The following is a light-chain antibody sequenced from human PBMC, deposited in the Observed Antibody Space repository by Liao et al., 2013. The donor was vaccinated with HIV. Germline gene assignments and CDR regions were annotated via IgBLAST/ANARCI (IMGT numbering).Light chain of an antibody. CDR2: QDT. V-gene: IGLV3-1*01. J-gene: IGLJ1*01. CDR1: KLGNKY. Sequence: SYELTQPPSVSVSPGQTASISCSGDKLGNKYVCWYQQKPGQSPVLVIYQDTKRPSGIPERFSGSSSGNTATLTISGTQAMDEADYYCQAWDTSTGVFGTGTKVTVL. CDR3: QAWDTSTGV.